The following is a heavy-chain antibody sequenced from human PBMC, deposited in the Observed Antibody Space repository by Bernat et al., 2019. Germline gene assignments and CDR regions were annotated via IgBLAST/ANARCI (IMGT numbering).Heavy chain of an antibody. J-gene: IGHJ5*02. D-gene: IGHD2-15*01. CDR1: GFTVSNNY. V-gene: IGHV3-66*01. Sequence: EVQLVESGGGLVQPGGSLRLSCAASGFTVSNNYVSWVRQAPGKGLEWVSVIYSGADTYYADSVKGRFTISRDNSKNTLYLQMNSLRAEDTAVYYCAKMVVGVTNWFDHWGQGTLVTVSS. CDR3: AKMVVGVTNWFDH. CDR2: IYSGADT.